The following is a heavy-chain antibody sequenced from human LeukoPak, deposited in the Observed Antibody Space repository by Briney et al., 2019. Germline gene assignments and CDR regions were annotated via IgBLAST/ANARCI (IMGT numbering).Heavy chain of an antibody. CDR2: IWYEGSNK. V-gene: IGHV3-33*01. J-gene: IGHJ4*02. D-gene: IGHD3-22*01. CDR1: GFTFSSYG. Sequence: GGSLRLSCAASGFTFSSYGMHWVRQAPGKGLEWVAVIWYEGSNKYYADSVKGRFTISRDNSKNTLDLQVSSPRVEDTAMYYCARAEFYFDSSGYYPFDLWGQGTLVTVSS. CDR3: ARAEFYFDSSGYYPFDL.